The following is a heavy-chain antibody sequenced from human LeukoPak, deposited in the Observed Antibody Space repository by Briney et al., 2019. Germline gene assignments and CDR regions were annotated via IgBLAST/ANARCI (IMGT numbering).Heavy chain of an antibody. CDR2: IRYDGSTK. V-gene: IGHV3-30*02. CDR3: AANGDIVVIPAAH. J-gene: IGHJ4*02. CDR1: GFTFSSYA. Sequence: QTGGSLRLSCAASGFTFSSYAMHWVRQAPGKGLEWVAFIRYDGSTKYYPDSVKGRFTISRDNSKNTLYLQMNSLTAEDTAVYYCAANGDIVVIPAAHWGQGTLVTVSS. D-gene: IGHD2-2*01.